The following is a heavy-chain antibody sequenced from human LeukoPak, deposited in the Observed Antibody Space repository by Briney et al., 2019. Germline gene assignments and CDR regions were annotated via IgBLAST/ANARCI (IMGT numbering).Heavy chain of an antibody. V-gene: IGHV4-59*06. CDR1: GGSISSYY. CDR3: ARDSSGYYPDY. D-gene: IGHD3-22*01. Sequence: PSETLSLTCTVSGGSISSYYWSWIRQPPGKGLEWIGYIYYSGSTYYNPSLKSRVTISVDTSKNQFSLKLSSVTAADTAVYYCARDSSGYYPDYWGQGTLVTVSS. CDR2: IYYSGST. J-gene: IGHJ4*02.